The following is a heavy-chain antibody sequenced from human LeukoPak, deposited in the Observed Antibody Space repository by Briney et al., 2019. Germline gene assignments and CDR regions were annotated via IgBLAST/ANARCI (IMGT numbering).Heavy chain of an antibody. D-gene: IGHD3-3*01. Sequence: GGSLRLSCAASGFTFTEYWMAWVRQAPGKGLEWVANIQQDGGEEYYLDSVRGRFTISRDNSKNTLYLQMNSLRAEDTAVYYCAKADYDFWSGYSSGDWAFDIWGQGTMVTVSS. V-gene: IGHV3-7*01. CDR2: IQQDGGEE. CDR3: AKADYDFWSGYSSGDWAFDI. CDR1: GFTFTEYW. J-gene: IGHJ3*02.